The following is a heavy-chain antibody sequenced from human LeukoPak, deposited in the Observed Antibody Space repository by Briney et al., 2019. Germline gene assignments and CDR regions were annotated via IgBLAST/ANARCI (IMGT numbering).Heavy chain of an antibody. CDR2: ISGSGGST. Sequence: PGASLRLSCAASGFTFSSYAMSWVRQAPGKGLEWVSAISGSGGSTYYADSVKGRFTISRDNSKNTLYLQMNSLRAEDTAVYYCAPHYYDSSGYSYFDYWGQGTLVTVSS. V-gene: IGHV3-23*01. CDR3: APHYYDSSGYSYFDY. J-gene: IGHJ4*02. CDR1: GFTFSSYA. D-gene: IGHD3-22*01.